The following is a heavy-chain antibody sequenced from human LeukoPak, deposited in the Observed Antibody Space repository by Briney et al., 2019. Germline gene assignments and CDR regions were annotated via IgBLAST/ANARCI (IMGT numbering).Heavy chain of an antibody. CDR2: INHSGST. Sequence: KPSETLSFTCAVYGGSFSGYYWSWIRQPPGKGLEWIGEINHSGSTNYNPSLKSRVTISVDTSKNQFSLKLSSVTAADTAMYYCARESTTVAGTFDYWGQGTLVTVSS. CDR1: GGSFSGYY. J-gene: IGHJ4*02. V-gene: IGHV4-34*01. CDR3: ARESTTVAGTFDY. D-gene: IGHD6-19*01.